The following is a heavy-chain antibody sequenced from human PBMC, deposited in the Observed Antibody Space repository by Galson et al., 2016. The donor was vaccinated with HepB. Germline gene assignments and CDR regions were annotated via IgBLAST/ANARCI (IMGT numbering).Heavy chain of an antibody. CDR2: ISGRGGRT. D-gene: IGHD3-10*01. J-gene: IGHJ6*02. V-gene: IGHV3-23*01. Sequence: SLRLSCAASGFSFSNYAVTWVRQAPGKGLEWVSGISGRGGRTYYADSVKGRFTISRDNSKNTVYLQMNSLRVEDTALYYCAKDDYFASGSALYGMDVWGQGTTVTVSS. CDR1: GFSFSNYA. CDR3: AKDDYFASGSALYGMDV.